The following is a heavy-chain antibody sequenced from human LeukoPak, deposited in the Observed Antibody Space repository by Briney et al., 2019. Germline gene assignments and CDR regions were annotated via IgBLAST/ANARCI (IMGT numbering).Heavy chain of an antibody. J-gene: IGHJ4*02. V-gene: IGHV3-7*01. D-gene: IGHD3-10*01. CDR1: GLTFNRHW. Sequence: PGGSLRLSCAASGLTFNRHWMSWVRQAPGKGLEWVANIRQDGSEKYYLDSVRGRFTISRDNFENSLYLQMNSLRAEDTAVYYCASRPGNRWLGVFDFWGQGTMVTVSS. CDR3: ASRPGNRWLGVFDF. CDR2: IRQDGSEK.